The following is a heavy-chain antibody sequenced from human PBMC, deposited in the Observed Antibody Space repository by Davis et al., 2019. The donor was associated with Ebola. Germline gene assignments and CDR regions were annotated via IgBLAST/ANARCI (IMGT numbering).Heavy chain of an antibody. CDR2: INPDGSNI. CDR3: AKYCLTTTCYPRHFDV. CDR1: GFTFSDYW. D-gene: IGHD2/OR15-2a*01. J-gene: IGHJ2*01. V-gene: IGHV3-74*01. Sequence: GESLKISCAASGFTFSDYWMHWVRQAPGKGPEWVSRINPDGSNIGYADSVKGRFTISRDNTKNTLYVQMSSLRAEDTSIYYCAKYCLTTTCYPRHFDVWGRGTLVTVSS.